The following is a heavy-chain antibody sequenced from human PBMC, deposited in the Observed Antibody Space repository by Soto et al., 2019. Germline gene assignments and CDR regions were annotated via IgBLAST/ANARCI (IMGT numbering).Heavy chain of an antibody. CDR3: ARDGADGYCSGGSCYSWANWFDP. J-gene: IGHJ5*02. Sequence: PSETLSLTCAVSGGSISSINWWSWVGQPPGKGLEWIGEIYHSGSTNYNPSLKSRVTISVDKSKNQFSLKLSSVTAADTAVYYCARDGADGYCSGGSCYSWANWFDPWGQGTLVT. V-gene: IGHV4-4*02. CDR1: GGSISSINW. CDR2: IYHSGST. D-gene: IGHD2-15*01.